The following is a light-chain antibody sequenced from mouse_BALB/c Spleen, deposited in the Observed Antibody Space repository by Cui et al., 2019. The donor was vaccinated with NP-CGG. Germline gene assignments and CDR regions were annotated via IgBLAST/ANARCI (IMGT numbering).Light chain of an antibody. V-gene: IGLV1*01. CDR1: TGAVTTSNY. J-gene: IGLJ1*01. Sequence: QAVVTQESALTTSPGETVTLTCRSSTGAVTTSNYANWVQEKPDHLFTGIIGGTNNRAPGVPARFSGSLIGDKAALTITGAQTEDEAVYFCALWYSNHWVFGGGTKLTV. CDR3: ALWYSNHWV. CDR2: GTN.